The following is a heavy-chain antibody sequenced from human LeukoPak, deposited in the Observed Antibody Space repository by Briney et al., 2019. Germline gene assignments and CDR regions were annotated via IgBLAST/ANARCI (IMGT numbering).Heavy chain of an antibody. CDR3: AKDRDGSGSCDY. Sequence: GGSLRLSCAASGFTFSSYAMSWVRQAPGKWLEWVSAISGSGGSTYYADSVKGRFTISRDNSKNTLYLQMNSLRAEDTAVYYCAKDRDGSGSCDYWGQGTLVTVSS. D-gene: IGHD3-10*01. J-gene: IGHJ4*02. CDR2: ISGSGGST. V-gene: IGHV3-23*01. CDR1: GFTFSSYA.